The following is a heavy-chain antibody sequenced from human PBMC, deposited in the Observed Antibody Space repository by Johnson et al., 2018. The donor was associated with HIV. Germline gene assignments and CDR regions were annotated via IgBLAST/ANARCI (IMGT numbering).Heavy chain of an antibody. D-gene: IGHD3-9*01. CDR3: ARGWLFLDAFDI. CDR1: GFAFSSYG. V-gene: IGHV3-30*19. Sequence: QVQLVESGGGVVQPGGSLRLSCVASGFAFSSYGMHWVRQAPGKGLEWVAVISYDGSNKYYADSVKGRFTIHRANSKNTLYLQMNSLRAEDTAVYYCARGWLFLDAFDIWGQGTMVTVSS. J-gene: IGHJ3*02. CDR2: ISYDGSNK.